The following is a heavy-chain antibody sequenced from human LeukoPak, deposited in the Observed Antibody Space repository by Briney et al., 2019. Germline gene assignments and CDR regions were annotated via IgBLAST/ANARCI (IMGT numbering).Heavy chain of an antibody. Sequence: QPGGSLSLSCAASGFTFSNYAMCWVRQAPGKGLEWVSSISANGGRTYYADSVKGRFTISRDNSRNTLYLQMNSLRAEDTAVYYCANRGPAADHHDYYYYYMDVWGKGTTVIVSS. CDR2: ISANGGRT. CDR3: ANRGPAADHHDYYYYYMDV. J-gene: IGHJ6*03. CDR1: GFTFSNYA. D-gene: IGHD3-10*01. V-gene: IGHV3-23*01.